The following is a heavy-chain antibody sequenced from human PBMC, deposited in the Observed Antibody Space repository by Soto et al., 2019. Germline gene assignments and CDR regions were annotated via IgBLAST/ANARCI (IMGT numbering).Heavy chain of an antibody. D-gene: IGHD1-26*01. V-gene: IGHV5-51*01. CDR3: ARKGGSYPYSGNYYYGMDV. J-gene: IGHJ6*02. Sequence: HGESLKISCKGSGYSFTSYWIGWVRQMPGKGLEWMGIIYPGDSDTRYSPSFQGQVTISADKSISTAYLQWSSLKASDTAMYYCARKGGSYPYSGNYYYGMDVWGQGTTVTVSS. CDR1: GYSFTSYW. CDR2: IYPGDSDT.